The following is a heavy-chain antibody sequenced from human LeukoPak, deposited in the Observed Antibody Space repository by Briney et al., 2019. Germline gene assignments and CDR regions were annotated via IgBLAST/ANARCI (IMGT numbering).Heavy chain of an antibody. V-gene: IGHV3-30*03. CDR1: GFIFSSHA. Sequence: GGSLRLSCAASGFIFSSHAMHWVRQAPGKGLEWVAVISYAGDDGSNIYYADSVKGRFTISRDNSKSTLYLQLNSLRAEDTAMYYCAGDRGYLQFDYWGQGTLVTVSS. D-gene: IGHD3-10*01. CDR3: AGDRGYLQFDY. CDR2: ISYAGDDGSNI. J-gene: IGHJ4*02.